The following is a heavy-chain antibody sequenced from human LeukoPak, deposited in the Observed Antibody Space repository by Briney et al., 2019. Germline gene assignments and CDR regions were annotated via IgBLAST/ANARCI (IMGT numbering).Heavy chain of an antibody. CDR2: IYYSGST. D-gene: IGHD6-19*01. J-gene: IGHJ4*02. CDR3: ATTSGYSSGWCY. Sequence: SETLSLTCTVSGGSISSGGYHWTWIRQHPGKGLEWIGYIYYSGSTYYNPSLKSRVTISVDTSKNQFSLKLSSVTAADTAVYYCATTSGYSSGWCYWGQGTLVTVSS. CDR1: GGSISSGGYH. V-gene: IGHV4-31*03.